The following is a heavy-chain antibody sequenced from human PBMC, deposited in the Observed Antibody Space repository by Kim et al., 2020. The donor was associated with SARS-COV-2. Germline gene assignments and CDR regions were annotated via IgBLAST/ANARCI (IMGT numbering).Heavy chain of an antibody. J-gene: IGHJ6*02. CDR2: IYTSGST. D-gene: IGHD3-3*01. CDR1: GGSISSGSYY. Sequence: SETLSLTCTVSGGSISSGSYYWSWIRQPAGKGLEWIGRIYTSGSTNYNPSLKSRVTISVDTSKNQFSLKLSSVTAADTAVYYCARVRYYDFWSGPEVLYGMTSGAKGPRSPSP. V-gene: IGHV4-61*02. CDR3: ARVRYYDFWSGPEVLYGMTS.